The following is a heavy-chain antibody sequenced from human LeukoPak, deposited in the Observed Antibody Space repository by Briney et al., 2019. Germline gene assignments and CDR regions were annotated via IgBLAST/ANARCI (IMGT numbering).Heavy chain of an antibody. CDR2: IKQDGSEK. J-gene: IGHJ6*03. D-gene: IGHD2-2*02. Sequence: PGGSLRLSCAASGFTFSSYWMSWVRQAPGKGLEWVANIKQDGSEKYYVDSVKGRFTISRDNAKNSLYLQMNSLRAEDTAVYYCARGIGYCSSTSCYMDDYYYYYMDVWGKGTTVTVSS. CDR3: ARGIGYCSSTSCYMDDYYYYYMDV. CDR1: GFTFSSYW. V-gene: IGHV3-7*01.